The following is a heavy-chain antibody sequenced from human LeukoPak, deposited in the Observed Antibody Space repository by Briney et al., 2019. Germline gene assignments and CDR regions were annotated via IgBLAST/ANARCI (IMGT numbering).Heavy chain of an antibody. CDR3: ARWGYLNHAFDI. Sequence: SETLSLTCTVSGGSISSYYWSWIRQPPGKGLEWIGYIYYSGSTNYNPSLKSRVTISVDTSKNQFSLKLSSVTAADTAVYYCARWGYLNHAFDIWGQGTMVTVSS. D-gene: IGHD5-18*01. CDR2: IYYSGST. J-gene: IGHJ3*02. CDR1: GGSISSYY. V-gene: IGHV4-59*08.